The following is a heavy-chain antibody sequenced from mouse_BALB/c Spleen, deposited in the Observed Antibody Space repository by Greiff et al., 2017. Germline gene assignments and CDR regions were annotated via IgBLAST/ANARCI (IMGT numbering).Heavy chain of an antibody. V-gene: IGHV1-9*01. CDR2: ILPGSGST. D-gene: IGHD1-1*01. CDR1: GYTFSSYW. J-gene: IGHJ4*01. Sequence: VQLQQSGAELMKPGASVKISCKATGYTFSSYWIEWVKQRPGHGLEWIGEILPGSGSTNYNEKFKGKATFTADTSSNTAYMQLSSLTSEDSAVYYCATINYYGSSYAMDYWGQGTSVTVSS. CDR3: ATINYYGSSYAMDY.